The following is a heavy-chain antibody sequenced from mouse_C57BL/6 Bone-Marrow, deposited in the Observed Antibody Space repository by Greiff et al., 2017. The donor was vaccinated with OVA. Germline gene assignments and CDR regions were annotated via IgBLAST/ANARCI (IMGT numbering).Heavy chain of an antibody. CDR1: GYAFSSYW. J-gene: IGHJ4*01. CDR2: IYPGDGDT. Sequence: QVQLKQSGAELVKPGASVKISCKASGYAFSSYWMNWVKQRPGKGLEWIGQIYPGDGDTNYNGKFKGKATLTADKSSSTAYMQLSSLTSEDSAVYFCARSCYGNDYAMDYWGQGTAVTVSS. V-gene: IGHV1-80*01. CDR3: ARSCYGNDYAMDY. D-gene: IGHD2-1*01.